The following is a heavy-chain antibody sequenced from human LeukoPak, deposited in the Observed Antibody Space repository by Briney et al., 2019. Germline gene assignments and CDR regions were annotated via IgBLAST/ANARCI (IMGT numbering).Heavy chain of an antibody. CDR1: GGSFSGYY. CDR2: INHSGST. V-gene: IGHV4-34*01. CDR3: ATRPDIAAAGPGWFDP. J-gene: IGHJ5*02. D-gene: IGHD6-13*01. Sequence: SETLSLTCAVYGGSFSGYYWSWIRQPPGKGLEWIGEINHSGSTNYNPSLKSRVTISVDTSKNQFSLKLSSVTAADTAVYYCATRPDIAAAGPGWFDPWGQGTLVTVSS.